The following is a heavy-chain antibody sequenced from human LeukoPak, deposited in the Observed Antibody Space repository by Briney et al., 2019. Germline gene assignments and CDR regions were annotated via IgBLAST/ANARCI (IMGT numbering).Heavy chain of an antibody. CDR2: IKQDGSEK. CDR3: AREGVGDAFDI. J-gene: IGHJ3*02. V-gene: IGHV3-7*01. Sequence: GGSLRLSCAAPGFTFSSYWMSWVRQAPGKGLEWVANIKQDGSEKYYVDSVKGRFTISRDNAKNSLYLQMNSLRAEDTAVYYCAREGVGDAFDIWGQGTMVTVSS. D-gene: IGHD2-15*01. CDR1: GFTFSSYW.